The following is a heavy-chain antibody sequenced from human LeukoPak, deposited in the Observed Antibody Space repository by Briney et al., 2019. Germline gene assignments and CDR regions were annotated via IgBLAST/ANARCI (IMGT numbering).Heavy chain of an antibody. J-gene: IGHJ6*02. V-gene: IGHV4-61*02. Sequence: SQTLSLTCTVSGGSISSGSYYWSWIRQPAGKGLEWIGRIYTSGSTNYNPSLKSRVTISVDTSKNQFSLKLSSVTAADTAVYYCARDMLVPAAMRDYYGMDVWGQGTTVTVSS. CDR3: ARDMLVPAAMRDYYGMDV. CDR2: IYTSGST. CDR1: GGSISSGSYY. D-gene: IGHD2-2*01.